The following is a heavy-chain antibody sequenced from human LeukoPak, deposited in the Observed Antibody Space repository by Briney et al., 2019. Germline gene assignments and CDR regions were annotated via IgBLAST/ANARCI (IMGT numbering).Heavy chain of an antibody. D-gene: IGHD6-25*01. CDR1: GGSISSYF. CDR2: IYYSGST. Sequence: SETLSLTCTVSGGSISSYFWSWIRQPPGKGLGWIGYIYYSGSTNYNPSLKGRVTISVDTSKNQFSLKLSSVTAADTAVYYCASARLGSGLEGAFDIWGQGTMVTVSS. J-gene: IGHJ3*02. CDR3: ASARLGSGLEGAFDI. V-gene: IGHV4-59*01.